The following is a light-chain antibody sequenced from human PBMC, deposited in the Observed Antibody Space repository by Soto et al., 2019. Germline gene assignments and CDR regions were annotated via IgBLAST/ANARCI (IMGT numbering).Light chain of an antibody. CDR3: QQRSYPIT. V-gene: IGKV3D-20*02. J-gene: IGKJ5*01. CDR1: QSLTNSF. Sequence: EILLTQSPGTLSLSPGERATLSCRASQSLTNSFIAWYQQKPGQAPRLLIYDASHRATGIPVRFSGSGSESDFTLTISSLEPEDFAVYYCQQRSYPITFGQRTRLEIK. CDR2: DAS.